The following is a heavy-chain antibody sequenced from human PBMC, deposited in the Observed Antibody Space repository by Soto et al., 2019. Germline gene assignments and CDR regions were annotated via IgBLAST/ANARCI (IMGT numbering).Heavy chain of an antibody. V-gene: IGHV1-2*02. D-gene: IGHD3-9*01. CDR1: GYTFTGYY. CDR3: ARVGDILTGPGRHHPMDV. J-gene: IGHJ6*02. CDR2: INPNSGGT. Sequence: GASVKVSCKASGYTFTGYYMHWVRQAPGQGLEWMGWINPNSGGTNYAQKFQGRVTMTRDTSISTAYMELSRLRSDDTAVYYCARVGDILTGPGRHHPMDVWGQGTTVTVSS.